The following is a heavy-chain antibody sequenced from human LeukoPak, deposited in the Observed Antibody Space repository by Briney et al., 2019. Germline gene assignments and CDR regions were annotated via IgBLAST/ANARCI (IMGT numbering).Heavy chain of an antibody. CDR3: ARGTGYSYSYSDY. J-gene: IGHJ4*02. CDR1: GYTFTGHY. CDR2: IIPIFGTA. Sequence: ASVKVSCKASGYTFTGHYMHWVQQAPGQGLEWMGGIIPIFGTANYAQKFQGRVTITADESTSTAYMELSSLRSEDTAVYYCARGTGYSYSYSDYWGQGTLVTVSS. V-gene: IGHV1-69*13. D-gene: IGHD5-18*01.